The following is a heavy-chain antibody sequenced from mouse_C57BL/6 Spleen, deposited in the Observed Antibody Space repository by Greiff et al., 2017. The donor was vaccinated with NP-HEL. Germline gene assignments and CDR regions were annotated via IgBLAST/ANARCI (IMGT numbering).Heavy chain of an antibody. CDR1: GYSFTGYY. Sequence: EVQLQQSGPELVKPGASVKISCKASGYSFTGYYMNWVKQSPEKSLEWIGEINPSTGGTTYNQKFKAKATLTVDKSSSTAYMQLKSLTSEDSAVYYCARWVTTVVAEDFDVWGTGTTVTVSS. J-gene: IGHJ1*03. D-gene: IGHD1-1*01. CDR3: ARWVTTVVAEDFDV. V-gene: IGHV1-42*01. CDR2: INPSTGGT.